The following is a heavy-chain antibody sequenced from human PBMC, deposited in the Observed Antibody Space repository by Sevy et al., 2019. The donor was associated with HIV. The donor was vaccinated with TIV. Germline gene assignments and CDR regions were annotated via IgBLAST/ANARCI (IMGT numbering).Heavy chain of an antibody. CDR1: RFTVSSNY. J-gene: IGHJ6*02. CDR3: ASTRGLLGYCSSTSCYPPAYYYYGMDV. V-gene: IGHV3-53*01. CDR2: ISSGGST. Sequence: GGSLRLSCAASRFTVSSNYMSWVRQAPGKGLEWVSVISSGGSTYYAYSVKGRFTISRDNSKHTLYLQMNSLRAEDTAMYYCASTRGLLGYCSSTSCYPPAYYYYGMDVWGQGTTVTVSS. D-gene: IGHD2-2*01.